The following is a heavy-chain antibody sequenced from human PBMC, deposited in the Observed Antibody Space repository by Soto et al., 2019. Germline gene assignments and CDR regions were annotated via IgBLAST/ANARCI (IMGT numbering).Heavy chain of an antibody. D-gene: IGHD3-22*01. CDR1: GGSISSFG. J-gene: IGHJ4*02. CDR2: ISYDGSNK. Sequence: LTCTVSGGSISSFGYYWSWIRQPPGKGLEWVAAISYDGSNKFYVDPVKGRFTISRDNSKNTVDLQMNSLRVEDTAVFYCAKDTYYHDSSGYYTFDYWGQGTLVTVSS. V-gene: IGHV3-30*18. CDR3: AKDTYYHDSSGYYTFDY.